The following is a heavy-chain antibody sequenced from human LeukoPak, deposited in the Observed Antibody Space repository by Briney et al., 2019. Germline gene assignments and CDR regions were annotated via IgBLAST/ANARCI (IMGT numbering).Heavy chain of an antibody. CDR3: ARVPPYCSGGSCYSGYFDY. J-gene: IGHJ4*02. V-gene: IGHV1-69*04. D-gene: IGHD2-15*01. CDR1: GGTFSSYA. Sequence: ASVKVSCKASGGTFSSYAISWVRQAPGQGLEWMGRIIPILGVANYAQKSQGRVTITADKSTSTAYMELSSLRSEDTAVYYCARVPPYCSGGSCYSGYFDYWGQGTLVTVSS. CDR2: IIPILGVA.